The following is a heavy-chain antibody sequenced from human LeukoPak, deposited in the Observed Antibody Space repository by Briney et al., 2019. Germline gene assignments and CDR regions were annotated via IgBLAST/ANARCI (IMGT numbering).Heavy chain of an antibody. CDR3: ARVVWDIVVVPAAIAAFDI. J-gene: IGHJ3*02. Sequence: SETLSLTCAVYGGSFSGYYWSWIRRPPGKGLEWIGEINHSGSTNYNPSLKSRVTISVDTSKNQFSLKLSSVTAADTAVYYCARVVWDIVVVPAAIAAFDIWGQGTMVTVSS. D-gene: IGHD2-2*02. V-gene: IGHV4-34*01. CDR2: INHSGST. CDR1: GGSFSGYY.